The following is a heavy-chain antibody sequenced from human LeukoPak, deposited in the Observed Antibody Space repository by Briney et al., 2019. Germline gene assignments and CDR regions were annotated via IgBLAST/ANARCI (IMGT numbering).Heavy chain of an antibody. V-gene: IGHV3-53*01. CDR3: AKEKAIGTINYGLDV. D-gene: IGHD1-1*01. Sequence: GGSLRLSCAASGFTVCNNYMTWVRQAPGKGLEWVSVIYSGGTTYYADSVKGRFTISRDNSKNTLYLQMNSLRAEDTAVYYCAKEKAIGTINYGLDVWGQGTTVTVSS. CDR2: IYSGGTT. CDR1: GFTVCNNY. J-gene: IGHJ6*02.